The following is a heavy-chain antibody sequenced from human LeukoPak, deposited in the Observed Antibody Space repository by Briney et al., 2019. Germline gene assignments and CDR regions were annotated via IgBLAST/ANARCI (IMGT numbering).Heavy chain of an antibody. J-gene: IGHJ4*02. V-gene: IGHV3-7*01. D-gene: IGHD3-22*01. CDR2: INQGGSEK. CDR3: ARDRSGSWYYYDSSGYYDY. Sequence: GGSLRLSCAASEFIFSNYWMSWVRQGPGEGPEWVANINQGGSEKYYVDSVKGRFTISRDNAKNTLYLQMNSLRAEDTAVYYCARDRSGSWYYYDSSGYYDYWGQGTLVTVSS. CDR1: EFIFSNYW.